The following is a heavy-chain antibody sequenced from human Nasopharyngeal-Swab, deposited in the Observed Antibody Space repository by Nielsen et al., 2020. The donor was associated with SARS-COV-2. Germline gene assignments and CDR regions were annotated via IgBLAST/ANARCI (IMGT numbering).Heavy chain of an antibody. J-gene: IGHJ3*02. V-gene: IGHV4-59*01. CDR1: GGSISSYY. CDR3: ARHGCTSCYGEAFDI. CDR2: IYYSGST. Sequence: SETLSLTCTVSGGSISSYYWSWIRQPPGKGLEWIGYIYYSGSTNYNPSLKSRVTISVDTSKNQFSLKLSSVTAADTAVYYCARHGCTSCYGEAFDIWGQGTMVTVSS. D-gene: IGHD2-2*01.